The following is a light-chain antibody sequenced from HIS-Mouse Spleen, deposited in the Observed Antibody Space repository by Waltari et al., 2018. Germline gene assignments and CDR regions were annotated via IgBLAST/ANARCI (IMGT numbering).Light chain of an antibody. V-gene: IGLV2-14*01. CDR2: EVS. CDR1: SSDGGGSNS. Sequence: QSALTQPASVSGSPGQSIPISCTGTSSDGGGSNSVPWYQQHPGKAPKLMIYEVSNRPSGVSNRFSGSKSGNTASLTISGLQAEDEADYYCSSYTSSSTVVFGGGTKLTVL. CDR3: SSYTSSSTVV. J-gene: IGLJ2*01.